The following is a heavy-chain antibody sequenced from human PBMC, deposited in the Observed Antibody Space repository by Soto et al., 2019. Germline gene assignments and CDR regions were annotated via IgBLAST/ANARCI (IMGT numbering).Heavy chain of an antibody. CDR1: GFTFSSYA. J-gene: IGHJ4*02. D-gene: IGHD3-10*01. CDR3: ARAALKWGYYGSGSSNIDY. Sequence: QVQLVESGGGVVQPGRSLRLSCAASGFTFSSYAMHWVRQAPGKGLEWVAVISYDGSNKYYADSVKGRVTISRDNSKNTLYLQMNSRRAEDTAVYYCARAALKWGYYGSGSSNIDYWGQGTLVTVSS. CDR2: ISYDGSNK. V-gene: IGHV3-30-3*01.